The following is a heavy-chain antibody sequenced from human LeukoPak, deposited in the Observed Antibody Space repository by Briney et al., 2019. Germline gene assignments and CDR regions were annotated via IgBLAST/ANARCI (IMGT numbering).Heavy chain of an antibody. J-gene: IGHJ3*02. V-gene: IGHV3-53*01. D-gene: IGHD4-23*01. CDR1: GFTVGSSY. CDR2: IYSGGST. CDR3: AKSPTVDAAFDI. Sequence: GGSLRLSCAASGFTVGSSYMGWVRQAPGKGLEWVSVIYSGGSTYYADSVKGRFTVSRDSSKNTLFLHMNSLRAEDTALYYCAKSPTVDAAFDIWGQGTMVTVSS.